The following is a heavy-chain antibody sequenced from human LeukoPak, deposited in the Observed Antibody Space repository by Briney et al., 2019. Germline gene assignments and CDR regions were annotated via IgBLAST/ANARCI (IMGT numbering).Heavy chain of an antibody. CDR2: ISGSGGST. CDR1: GFTFSSYA. V-gene: IGHV3-23*01. Sequence: GGSLRLSCAASGFTFSSYAMSWVRQAPGKGLEWVSAISGSGGSTYYADSVKGRFTISRDNSKNTLYLQMNSLRAEDTAVYYCAKDLNYYDSSGYSYWGQGTLVTVSS. J-gene: IGHJ4*02. D-gene: IGHD3-22*01. CDR3: AKDLNYYDSSGYSY.